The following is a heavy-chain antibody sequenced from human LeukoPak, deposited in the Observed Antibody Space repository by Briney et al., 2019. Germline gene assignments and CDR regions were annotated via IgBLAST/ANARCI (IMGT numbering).Heavy chain of an antibody. J-gene: IGHJ4*02. CDR1: GYTFTGYY. CDR3: ARVRYYYDGSGYPDY. Sequence: ASVKVSCKASGYTFTGYYMHWVRQAPGQGLEGMGWINPNSGGTNYEQKFQGRVTMTRDTSISTDYMALSRLRSDDTAGYYCARVRYYYDGSGYPDYWGQGTLVTVSS. CDR2: INPNSGGT. D-gene: IGHD3-22*01. V-gene: IGHV1-2*02.